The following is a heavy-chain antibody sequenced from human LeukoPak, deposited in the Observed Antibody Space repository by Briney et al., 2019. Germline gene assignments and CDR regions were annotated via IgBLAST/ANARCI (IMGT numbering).Heavy chain of an antibody. Sequence: GGSLRLSCAASGFTFSSYWMHWVRQPPGKGLVWVSRIKSNGSTNYADSVKGRFTISRDNAKNTVSLQMNSLRAEDTGVYYCARAPSEIGGYYPEYFRHWGQGTLVTVSS. CDR1: GFTFSSYW. V-gene: IGHV3-74*01. CDR3: ARAPSEIGGYYPEYFRH. J-gene: IGHJ1*01. D-gene: IGHD3-22*01. CDR2: IKSNGST.